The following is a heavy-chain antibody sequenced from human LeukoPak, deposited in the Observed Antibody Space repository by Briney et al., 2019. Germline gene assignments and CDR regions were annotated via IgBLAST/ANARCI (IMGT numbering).Heavy chain of an antibody. CDR2: IRYDGSNK. CDR3: AKDNGDSSGYSLLFDY. J-gene: IGHJ4*02. V-gene: IGHV3-30*02. D-gene: IGHD3-22*01. Sequence: GGSLRLSCAASGFTFSSYGMHWVRQAPGKGLGWVAFIRYDGSNKYYADSVKGRFTISRDNSKNTLYLQMNSLRAEDTAVYYCAKDNGDSSGYSLLFDYWGQGTLVTVSS. CDR1: GFTFSSYG.